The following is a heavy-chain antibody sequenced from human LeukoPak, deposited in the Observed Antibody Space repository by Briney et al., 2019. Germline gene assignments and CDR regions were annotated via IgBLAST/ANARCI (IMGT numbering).Heavy chain of an antibody. Sequence: PAETLSLTCTVSGGSISSYYWSWVRQPPGKGLEWIGYIYYSGSTNYDPSLKSRVTISVDTSKNQFSLKLSSVTAADTAVYYCARDISGWAFFDYWGQGTLVTVSS. CDR3: ARDISGWAFFDY. J-gene: IGHJ4*02. CDR1: GGSISSYY. CDR2: IYYSGST. V-gene: IGHV4-59*01. D-gene: IGHD6-19*01.